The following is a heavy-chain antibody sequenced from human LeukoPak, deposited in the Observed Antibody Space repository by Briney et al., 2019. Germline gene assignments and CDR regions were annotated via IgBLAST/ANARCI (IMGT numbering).Heavy chain of an antibody. CDR2: IWYDGGNK. V-gene: IGHV3-33*01. D-gene: IGHD3-22*01. J-gene: IGHJ4*02. CDR3: ARGEAGDSSVYYYNY. CDR1: GFTFSSYD. Sequence: GGSLTLSCAASGFTFSSYDMHWVRQAPGKGLEWVGVIWYDGGNKYYVDSVKGRFTISRDNSKNTVYMQMNSLRADDTAVYYCARGEAGDSSVYYYNYWGQGTLVTVSS.